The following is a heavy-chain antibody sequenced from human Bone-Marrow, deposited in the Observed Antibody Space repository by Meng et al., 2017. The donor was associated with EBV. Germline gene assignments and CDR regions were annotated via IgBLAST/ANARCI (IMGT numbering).Heavy chain of an antibody. CDR2: ISGSGTST. CDR1: GFTFSSYA. J-gene: IGHJ4*02. CDR3: AKNHVPSGRYSEFDY. Sequence: VQLVESGGGVVQPGGSLRLSWAASGFTFSSYAMTWVRQAPGKGLEWVSTISGSGTSTHHADSVKGRFTISRDNSKNTLYLQMNSLRAEDTAVYYCAKNHVPSGRYSEFDYWGQGTLVTVS. D-gene: IGHD1-26*01. V-gene: IGHV3-23*04.